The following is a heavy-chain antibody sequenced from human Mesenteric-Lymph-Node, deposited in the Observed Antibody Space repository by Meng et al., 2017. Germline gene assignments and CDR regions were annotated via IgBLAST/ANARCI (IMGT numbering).Heavy chain of an antibody. CDR2: ISSSGSTI. Sequence: GESLKISCAASGFTLSTYNMNWVRQAPGKGLEWVSYISSSGSTIYYADSVKGRFTISRDNAKNSLYLQMNSLRAEDTAVYYCARGGRYYYYGMDVWGQGTTVTVSS. D-gene: IGHD2-15*01. V-gene: IGHV3-48*04. CDR1: GFTLSTYN. J-gene: IGHJ6*02. CDR3: ARGGRYYYYGMDV.